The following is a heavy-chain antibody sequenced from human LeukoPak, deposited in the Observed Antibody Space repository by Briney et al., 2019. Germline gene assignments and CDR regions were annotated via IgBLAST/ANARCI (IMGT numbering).Heavy chain of an antibody. CDR2: IYHSGST. V-gene: IGHV4-38-2*02. Sequence: PSETLSLTCTVSGYSISSGYYWGWIRQPPGKGLEWIGSIYHSGSTYYNPSLKSRVTISVDTSKNQFSLKLSSVTAADTAVYYCASETSNWFDPWGQGTLDTVSS. CDR1: GYSISSGYY. J-gene: IGHJ5*02. CDR3: ASETSNWFDP. D-gene: IGHD2-2*01.